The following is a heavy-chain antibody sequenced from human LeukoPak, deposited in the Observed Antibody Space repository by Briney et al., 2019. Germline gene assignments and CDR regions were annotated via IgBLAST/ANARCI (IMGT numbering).Heavy chain of an antibody. CDR1: GFNFRTYW. J-gene: IGHJ4*02. CDR2: MNEDGSEL. CDR3: ARPGASWSFDY. Sequence: GGSLRLSCAASGFNFRTYWMSWVRQAPGKGLECVANMNEDGSELQYVDSGKGPFTTSRDNAQNSLDLQTNSLRAEDTAVYYCARPGASWSFDYWGQGSLVTVSS. V-gene: IGHV3-7*05. D-gene: IGHD6-13*01.